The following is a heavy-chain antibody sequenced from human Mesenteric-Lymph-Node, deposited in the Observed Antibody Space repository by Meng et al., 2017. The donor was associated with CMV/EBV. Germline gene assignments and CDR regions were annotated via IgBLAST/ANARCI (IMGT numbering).Heavy chain of an antibody. D-gene: IGHD2-8*01. J-gene: IGHJ3*02. CDR1: AFTFGDYA. Sequence: GESLKISCTASAFTFGDYAMNWVRQAPGKGLEWVGFIGIKAYGGTTEYAASVKGRFTISRDDSKYIAYLQMNSLKAEDTAMYYCTAKRMRAFDIWGQGTLVTVSS. CDR2: IGIKAYGGTT. CDR3: TAKRMRAFDI. V-gene: IGHV3-49*04.